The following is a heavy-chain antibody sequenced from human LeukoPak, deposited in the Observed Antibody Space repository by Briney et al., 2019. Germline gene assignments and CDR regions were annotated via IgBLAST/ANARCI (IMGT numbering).Heavy chain of an antibody. D-gene: IGHD1-26*01. Sequence: ASVKVSCKASGYTFTRYYMHWVRQAPGQGLEWIGIINPSGGSTSYAQKFQGRVTMTTDTSTSTAYMELRSLRSDDTAVYYCARGLSGSYFGYAFDIWGQGTMVTVSS. CDR1: GYTFTRYY. CDR3: ARGLSGSYFGYAFDI. J-gene: IGHJ3*02. CDR2: INPSGGST. V-gene: IGHV1-46*01.